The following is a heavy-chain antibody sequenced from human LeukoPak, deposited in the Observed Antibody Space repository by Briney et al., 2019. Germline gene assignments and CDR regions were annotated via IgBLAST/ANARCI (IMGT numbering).Heavy chain of an antibody. CDR1: GFTFSSYA. D-gene: IGHD6-13*01. J-gene: IGHJ4*02. CDR3: ARYLGSMSAIAAFDY. CDR2: ISAGGGST. V-gene: IGHV3-23*01. Sequence: PGGSLRLSCAASGFTFSSYAMSWVRQAPGKGLEWVLGISAGGGSTYYADFVKGRFTVSRDNSKNTLYLKMDSLRAEDTAVYHCARYLGSMSAIAAFDYWGQGTLVTVSS.